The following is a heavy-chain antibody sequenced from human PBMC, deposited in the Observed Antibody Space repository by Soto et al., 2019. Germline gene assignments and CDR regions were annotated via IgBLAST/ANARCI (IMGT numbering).Heavy chain of an antibody. D-gene: IGHD3-10*01. CDR2: ISYDGSNK. CDR1: GFTFSSYG. CDR3: AKVERAFMVRGVIMESAFDY. J-gene: IGHJ4*02. V-gene: IGHV3-30*18. Sequence: QVQLVESGGGVVQPGRSLRLSCAASGFTFSSYGMHWVRQAPGKGLEWVAVISYDGSNKYYADSVKGRFTISRDNSKNTLYLQMNSLRAEDTAVYYCAKVERAFMVRGVIMESAFDYWGQGTLVTVSS.